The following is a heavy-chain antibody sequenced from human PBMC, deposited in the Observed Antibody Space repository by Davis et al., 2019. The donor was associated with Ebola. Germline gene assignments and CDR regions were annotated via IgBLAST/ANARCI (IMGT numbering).Heavy chain of an antibody. J-gene: IGHJ4*02. CDR2: IRYDGRSK. Sequence: PGGSLRLSCVTSGLIFTNCDMHWVRQAPGKGLEWVAGIRYDGRSKYYADSVKGRLTISRDNSKNTLYLQMNSLRAEDTAVYYCTKLELLGYWGQGTLVTVSS. V-gene: IGHV3-30*02. CDR3: TKLELLGY. CDR1: GLIFTNCD. D-gene: IGHD1-7*01.